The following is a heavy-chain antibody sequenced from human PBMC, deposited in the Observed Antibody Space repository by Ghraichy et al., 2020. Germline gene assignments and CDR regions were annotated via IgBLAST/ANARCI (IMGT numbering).Heavy chain of an antibody. CDR3: ARLYSSSWYGVFDGTYYFDY. CDR2: IYYSGST. Sequence: SCTVSGGSISSSSYYWGWIRQPPGKGLEWIGSIYYSGSTYYNPSLKSRVTISVDTSKNQFSLKLSSVTAADTAVYYCARLYSSSWYGVFDGTYYFDYWGQGTLVTVSS. V-gene: IGHV4-39*01. J-gene: IGHJ4*02. CDR1: GGSISSSSYY. D-gene: IGHD6-13*01.